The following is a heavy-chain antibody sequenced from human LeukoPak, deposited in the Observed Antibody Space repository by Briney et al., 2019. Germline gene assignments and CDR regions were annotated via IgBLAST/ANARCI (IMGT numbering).Heavy chain of an antibody. D-gene: IGHD3-10*01. CDR1: GGSISRGGYS. J-gene: IGHJ4*02. V-gene: IGHV4-30-2*01. CDR2: IYHSGST. Sequence: SQTLSLTCAVSGGSISRGGYSWSWLRQPPGRGLEWIGYIYHSGSTYYNPSLKSRVTISVDRSKNQFSLKLSSVTAADTAVYYCARSHYYGSGSLDYWGQGTLVTVSS. CDR3: ARSHYYGSGSLDY.